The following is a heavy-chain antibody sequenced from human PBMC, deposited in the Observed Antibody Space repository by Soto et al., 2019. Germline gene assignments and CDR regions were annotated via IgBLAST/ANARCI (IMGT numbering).Heavy chain of an antibody. Sequence: EVQLVESGGGLVQPGGSLRLSRAASGFTFSSYWMSWVRQAPGKGLEWVANIKQDGSEKYYVDSVKGRFTISRDNAKNSLYLQMNSLRAEDKAVYYCSRPGLVVVITSDWYFDLWGRGTQVTVSS. CDR3: SRPGLVVVITSDWYFDL. CDR2: IKQDGSEK. J-gene: IGHJ2*01. D-gene: IGHD3-22*01. V-gene: IGHV3-7*01. CDR1: GFTFSSYW.